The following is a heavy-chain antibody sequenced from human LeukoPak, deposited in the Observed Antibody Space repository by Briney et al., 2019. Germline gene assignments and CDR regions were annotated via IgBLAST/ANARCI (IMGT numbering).Heavy chain of an antibody. CDR3: AREVAVAGTFDY. CDR2: LYHSGTP. D-gene: IGHD6-19*01. CDR1: GGSISSYY. J-gene: IGHJ4*02. V-gene: IGHV4-59*01. Sequence: SETLSLTCTVSGGSISSYYWSWIRQSPGKGLEWIGYLYHSGTPRYNPSLKSRVTISVDTSKNQFSLKLSSVTTADTAVYYCAREVAVAGTFDYWGQGTLVTVSS.